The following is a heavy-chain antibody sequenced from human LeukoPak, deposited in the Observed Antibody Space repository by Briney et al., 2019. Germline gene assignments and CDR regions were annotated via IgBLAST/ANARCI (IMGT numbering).Heavy chain of an antibody. D-gene: IGHD6-19*01. Sequence: ASVKVSCKASGYTFTGLYMHWVRQAPGQGLEWMGWISPNSGGTNYAQKFQGRVTMTRDTSISMAYMELSRLASEDTAVYYCARARYSSGWYPFDYWGQGTLVTVSS. J-gene: IGHJ4*02. CDR2: ISPNSGGT. V-gene: IGHV1-2*02. CDR1: GYTFTGLY. CDR3: ARARYSSGWYPFDY.